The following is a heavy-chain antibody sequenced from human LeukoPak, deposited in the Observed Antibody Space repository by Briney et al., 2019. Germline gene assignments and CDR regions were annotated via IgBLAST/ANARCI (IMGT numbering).Heavy chain of an antibody. J-gene: IGHJ4*02. CDR3: AGGPIGYCSSASCRFDY. CDR2: IYYSGRT. V-gene: IGHV4-59*08. CDR1: GGSISSSY. Sequence: SETLSLTCAVPGGSISSSYWTWIRQPPGKGLEWIGYIYYSGRTNYNPSLRSRVTISVATSKNEFSLKLSSVTAADTAVYYCAGGPIGYCSSASCRFDYWGQGTLVTVSS. D-gene: IGHD2-2*03.